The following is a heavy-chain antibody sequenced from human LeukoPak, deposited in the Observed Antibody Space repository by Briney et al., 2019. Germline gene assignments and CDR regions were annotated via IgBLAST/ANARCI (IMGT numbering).Heavy chain of an antibody. Sequence: SETLSLTCVVYGGSFSGYFWSWIRQPPGKGLEWIGEITPSGSTNYSPSLKSRVSISIDTSKKKLSLRLTSVAAADSAVYYCASSFYYDSRDYWGQGTLVTVSS. J-gene: IGHJ4*02. CDR3: ASSFYYDSRDY. V-gene: IGHV4-34*01. CDR2: ITPSGST. CDR1: GGSFSGYF. D-gene: IGHD3-22*01.